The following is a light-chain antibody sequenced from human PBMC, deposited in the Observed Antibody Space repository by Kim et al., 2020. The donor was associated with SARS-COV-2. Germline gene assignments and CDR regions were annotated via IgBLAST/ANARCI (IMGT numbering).Light chain of an antibody. V-gene: IGKV3-20*01. Sequence: EMVLTQSPGTLSLSPGERATLSCRASQSVDSANLGWYQQKPGQAPRLLFSGASSRATGTPDRFSGSGSGTDFTLTISGLEPEDFAVYYCQQYHNFRWAFGQRNKVEIK. CDR2: GAS. CDR3: QQYHNFRWA. J-gene: IGKJ1*01. CDR1: QSVDSAN.